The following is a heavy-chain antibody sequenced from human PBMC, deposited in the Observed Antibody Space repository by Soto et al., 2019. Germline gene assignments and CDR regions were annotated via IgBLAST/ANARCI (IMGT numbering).Heavy chain of an antibody. Sequence: GGSLRLSCAASGFTFSSYAMHWVRQAPGKGLEWVAVISYDGSNKYYADSVKGRFTISRDNSKNTLYLQLNSLRAEDTAVYYCARVLLTAFDIWGQGTMVTVSS. V-gene: IGHV3-30-3*01. CDR2: ISYDGSNK. J-gene: IGHJ3*02. CDR1: GFTFSSYA. CDR3: ARVLLTAFDI. D-gene: IGHD3-10*01.